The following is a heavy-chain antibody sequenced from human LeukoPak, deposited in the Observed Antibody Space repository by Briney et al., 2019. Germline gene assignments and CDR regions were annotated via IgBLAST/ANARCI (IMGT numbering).Heavy chain of an antibody. CDR1: GFTFSSYA. CDR3: AKDPNLYSSGWYPY. V-gene: IGHV3-23*01. D-gene: IGHD6-19*01. J-gene: IGHJ4*02. Sequence: GGSLRLSYAASGFTFSSYAMGWVRQAPGKGLEWVSAISGSGGSTYYADSVKGRFTISRDNSKNTLYLQMNSLRAEDTAVYYCAKDPNLYSSGWYPYWGQGTLVTVSS. CDR2: ISGSGGST.